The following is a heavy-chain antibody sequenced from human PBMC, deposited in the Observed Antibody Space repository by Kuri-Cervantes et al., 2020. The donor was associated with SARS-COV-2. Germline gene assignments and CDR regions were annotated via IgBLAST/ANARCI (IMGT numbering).Heavy chain of an antibody. D-gene: IGHD2/OR15-2a*01. Sequence: GESLKISCAASGFTFSSFAMSWVRQAPGKGLEWVSSISGSGVGTYYADSVKGRFTNSRDNSKNTLYLQMNSLRAEDSALYYCAKVGLSFDYWGQGTLVTVSS. V-gene: IGHV3-23*01. CDR1: GFTFSSFA. CDR3: AKVGLSFDY. CDR2: ISGSGVGT. J-gene: IGHJ4*02.